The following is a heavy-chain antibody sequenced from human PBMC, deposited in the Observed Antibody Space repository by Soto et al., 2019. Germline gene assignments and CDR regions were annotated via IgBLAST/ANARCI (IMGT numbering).Heavy chain of an antibody. V-gene: IGHV1-2*02. CDR2: VNPINGNT. CDR1: GYSFSEFR. J-gene: IGHJ4*02. D-gene: IGHD2-15*01. CDR3: ARERWQLDY. Sequence: QVQLVQSGAEVKKPGASVKVSCKTSGYSFSEFRMHWVRQAPGQGLEWMGWVNPINGNTNYAQDFQGRVTMTRDASTKTVYMEVGSLTSDDTSTVYCARERWQLDYWGQGTVITASS.